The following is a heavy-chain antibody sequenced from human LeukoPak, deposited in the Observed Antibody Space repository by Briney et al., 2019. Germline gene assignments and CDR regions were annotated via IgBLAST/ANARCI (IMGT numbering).Heavy chain of an antibody. V-gene: IGHV3-21*06. J-gene: IGHJ4*02. CDR3: TRSPLRRSDS. CDR2: ISSSSSYI. D-gene: IGHD1-14*01. CDR1: GFTFSSYS. Sequence: PGGSLRLSCAASGFTFSSYSMNWVRQAPGKGLEWVSSISSSSSYIYYADSMKGRFTISRDNTKNSLYLQMDSLRAEDTAVYYCTRSPLRRSDSWGQGTLVTVSS.